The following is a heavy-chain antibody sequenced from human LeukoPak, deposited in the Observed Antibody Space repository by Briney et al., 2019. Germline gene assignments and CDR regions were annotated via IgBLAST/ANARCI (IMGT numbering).Heavy chain of an antibody. CDR3: ARDRGFSYGIDF. J-gene: IGHJ4*02. CDR2: IQQDGSGK. D-gene: IGHD5-18*01. V-gene: IGHV3-7*04. CDR1: GFTFSDYW. Sequence: GGSLRLSCAASGFTFSDYWMSWVRQAPGKGLEWVANIQQDGSGKYYVDSVKGRFTISRDNAKKSLFLQVSSLRGEDTAVYYCARDRGFSYGIDFWGQGTLVTVSS.